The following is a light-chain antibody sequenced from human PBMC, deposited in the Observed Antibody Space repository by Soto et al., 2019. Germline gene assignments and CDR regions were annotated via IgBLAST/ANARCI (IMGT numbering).Light chain of an antibody. CDR3: QQRSNSPPT. CDR2: DAS. Sequence: EIVLTQSPATLSLSPGERATLSCRASQNVSSYLSWYQQKLGQAPRLLIYDASNRATGIPARFSGSGSGTDFTLTISSLEPEDFAVYYCQQRSNSPPTFGQGTRLEIK. CDR1: QNVSSY. V-gene: IGKV3-11*01. J-gene: IGKJ5*01.